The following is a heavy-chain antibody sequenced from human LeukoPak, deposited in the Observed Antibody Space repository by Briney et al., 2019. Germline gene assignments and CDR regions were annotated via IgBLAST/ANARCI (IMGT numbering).Heavy chain of an antibody. D-gene: IGHD4-17*01. CDR3: AKFRTVTTFFDYFDY. CDR1: GFTFSSYA. V-gene: IGHV3-23*01. Sequence: GSLRLSCAASGFTFSSYAMRWVRQAPGKGLEWVSAISGSGGSTYYADSVKGRFTISRDNSKNTLYLQMNSLRAEDTAVYYCAKFRTVTTFFDYFDYWGQGTLVTVSS. J-gene: IGHJ4*02. CDR2: ISGSGGST.